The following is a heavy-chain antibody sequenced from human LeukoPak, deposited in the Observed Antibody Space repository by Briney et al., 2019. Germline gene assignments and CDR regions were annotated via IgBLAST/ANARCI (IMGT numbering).Heavy chain of an antibody. D-gene: IGHD5-24*01. V-gene: IGHV1-24*01. CDR2: FDPEDGET. CDR3: ASTRWLQDYFDY. CDR1: GYTXTELS. J-gene: IGHJ4*02. Sequence: ASVKVSCKVSGYTXTELSMHWVRQAPGKGLEWMGGFDPEDGETIYAQKFQGRVTMTEDTSTDTAYMELSSLRSEDTAVYYCASTRWLQDYFDYWGQGTLVTVSS.